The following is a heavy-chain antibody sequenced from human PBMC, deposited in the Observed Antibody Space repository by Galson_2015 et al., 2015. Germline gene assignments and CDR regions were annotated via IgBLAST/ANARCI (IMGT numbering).Heavy chain of an antibody. D-gene: IGHD1-26*01. V-gene: IGHV1-46*02. CDR2: IHPRGDDT. Sequence: SGAEVKKPGESLRISCKASGFTFDKYYMHWVRQAPGQGLEWMGLIHPRGDDTNYAQNFQGRVTMTRDTSTSTVYMELSSLRSEDTAVYYCVREGDAKKFFDLWGQGTLVTVSS. J-gene: IGHJ4*02. CDR1: GFTFDKYY. CDR3: VREGDAKKFFDL.